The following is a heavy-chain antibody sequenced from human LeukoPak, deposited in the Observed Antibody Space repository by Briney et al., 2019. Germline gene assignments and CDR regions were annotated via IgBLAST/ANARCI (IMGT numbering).Heavy chain of an antibody. D-gene: IGHD3-22*01. V-gene: IGHV1-69*06. CDR3: ARVVGFLGGYYYDSSGYEDYYYMDV. CDR1: GGTFSSYA. Sequence: ASVKVSCKASGGTFSSYAISWVRQAPGQGLEWMGGIIPIFGTANYAQKFQGRVTITADKSTSTAYMELSSLRSEDTAVYYCARVVGFLGGYYYDSSGYEDYYYMDVWGKGTTVTVSS. CDR2: IIPIFGTA. J-gene: IGHJ6*03.